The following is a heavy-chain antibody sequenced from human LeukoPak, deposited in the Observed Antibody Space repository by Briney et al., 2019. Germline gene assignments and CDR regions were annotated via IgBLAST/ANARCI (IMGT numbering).Heavy chain of an antibody. Sequence: GGSLRLSCGASGFTFSSCSINWVRQAPGKGLEWLSYISSGSGTIYYADSVKGRFTISRDNAKNSLSLQMNSLRAEDTAVYYCARDPTYCSSTRCREGDFDYWGQGTLVTVSS. CDR3: ARDPTYCSSTRCREGDFDY. V-gene: IGHV3-48*04. D-gene: IGHD2-2*01. CDR2: ISSGSGTI. CDR1: GFTFSSCS. J-gene: IGHJ4*02.